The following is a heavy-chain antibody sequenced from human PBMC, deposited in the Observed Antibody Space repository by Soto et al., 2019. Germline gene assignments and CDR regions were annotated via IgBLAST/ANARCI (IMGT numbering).Heavy chain of an antibody. CDR3: AKGDGPKAPYPYSNTHTDF. Sequence: QRRLVDSGGGVVQPGRSLRLSCAASGFSFSSYGMHWVRQAPGKGLEWVAVISDDGSFKDYADSVKGRFTISRDKSKNTLFLQRNRPGSNDTAGYYCAKGDGPKAPYPYSNTHTDFWGQGTRVTFSS. CDR2: ISDDGSFK. V-gene: IGHV3-30*18. D-gene: IGHD6-13*01. J-gene: IGHJ4*02. CDR1: GFSFSSYG.